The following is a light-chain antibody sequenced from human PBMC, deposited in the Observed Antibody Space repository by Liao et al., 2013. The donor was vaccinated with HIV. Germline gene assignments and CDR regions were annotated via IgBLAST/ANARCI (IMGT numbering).Light chain of an antibody. J-gene: IGLJ2*01. CDR1: NIGIKN. Sequence: SYVLTQPPSVSAALGKTAKITCGGNNIGIKNVHWYQQRPGQAPVLLIYYDRARPSGIPERFSGSNSANTATLTVSGVEAGDEAAYYCQVWDSSSDHPVVFGGGTKLTVL. V-gene: IGLV3-21*01. CDR3: QVWDSSSDHPVV. CDR2: YDR.